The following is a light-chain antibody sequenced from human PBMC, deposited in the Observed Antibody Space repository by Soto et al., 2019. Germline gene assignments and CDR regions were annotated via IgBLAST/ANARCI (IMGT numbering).Light chain of an antibody. Sequence: QSVLTQPPSVSATPGQTVTISCTGTSSDVGKYNLVSWYQQHPGKAPKLMIYEDSKRPSGVSNRFSGSKSGNTASLTISGLQAEDDDDYYCASHAGRGTVVFGGGTKVTVL. CDR1: SSDVGKYNL. CDR2: EDS. CDR3: ASHAGRGTVV. V-gene: IGLV2-23*01. J-gene: IGLJ3*02.